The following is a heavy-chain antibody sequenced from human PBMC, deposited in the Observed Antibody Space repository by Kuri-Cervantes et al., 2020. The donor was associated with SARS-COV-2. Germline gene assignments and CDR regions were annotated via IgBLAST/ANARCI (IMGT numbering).Heavy chain of an antibody. CDR3: AKVILRSGLYYFDY. CDR2: ISSSSTI. D-gene: IGHD2/OR15-2a*01. V-gene: IGHV3-21*04. J-gene: IGHJ4*02. Sequence: GESLKISCAASGFTFRSYTMDWVRQAPGKGLEWVSSISSSSTIFYADSVKGRFTISRDNSKNTLYLQMNSLRAEDTAVYYCAKVILRSGLYYFDYWGQGTLVTVSS. CDR1: GFTFRSYT.